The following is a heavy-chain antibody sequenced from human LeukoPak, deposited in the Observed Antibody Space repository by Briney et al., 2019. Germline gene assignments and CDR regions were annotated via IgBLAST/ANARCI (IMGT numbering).Heavy chain of an antibody. V-gene: IGHV4-38-2*02. Sequence: PSETLSLTCTVSGYSISSGYYWGWIRQPPGKGLEWIGSIYHSGRTFYNPSLKSRVTISVDTSKNQFSLKLTSVTAADTAVYYCARTPIYSRDGYNFWGQGTLVTVSS. CDR3: ARTPIYSRDGYNF. CDR1: GYSISSGYY. D-gene: IGHD5-24*01. J-gene: IGHJ4*02. CDR2: IYHSGRT.